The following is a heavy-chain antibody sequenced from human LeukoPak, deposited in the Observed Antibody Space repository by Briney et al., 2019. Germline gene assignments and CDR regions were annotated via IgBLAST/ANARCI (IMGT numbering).Heavy chain of an antibody. V-gene: IGHV4-59*01. Sequence: PSETLSLTCTVSGGSISSYYWSWLRQPPGKGLEWVGYIYYSGSTNYNPSLKSRVTISVDTSKNQFSLKLSSVTAADTAVYYCARVGDYGDYYYYVMDVWGQGTTVTVSS. CDR1: GGSISSYY. D-gene: IGHD4-17*01. CDR3: ARVGDYGDYYYYVMDV. CDR2: IYYSGST. J-gene: IGHJ6*02.